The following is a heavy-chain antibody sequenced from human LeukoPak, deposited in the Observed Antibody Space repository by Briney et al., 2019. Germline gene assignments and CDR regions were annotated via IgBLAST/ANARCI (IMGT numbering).Heavy chain of an antibody. CDR2: INPNSGGT. CDR3: ARDALTIFGPRNWFDP. D-gene: IGHD3-3*01. V-gene: IGHV1-2*02. Sequence: ASVKVSCKASGYTFTGYYMHWVRQAPGQGLEWMGWINPNSGGTNYAQKFQGRVTMTRDTSISTAYMELSRLRSDDTAVYYCARDALTIFGPRNWFDPWGQGTLVTVSS. J-gene: IGHJ5*02. CDR1: GYTFTGYY.